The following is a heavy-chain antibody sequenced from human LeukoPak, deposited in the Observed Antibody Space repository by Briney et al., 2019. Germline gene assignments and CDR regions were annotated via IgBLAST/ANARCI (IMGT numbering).Heavy chain of an antibody. CDR3: TTPVDTAMVYFDY. D-gene: IGHD5-18*01. Sequence: GGSLRLSCAAYGFTFSNAWMSWVRQAPGKGLEWLGRIKSKTDGGTTDYAAPVKGRFTISRDDSKNTLYLQMNSLKTEDTAVYYCTTPVDTAMVYFDYWGQGTLVTVSS. V-gene: IGHV3-15*01. J-gene: IGHJ4*02. CDR2: IKSKTDGGTT. CDR1: GFTFSNAW.